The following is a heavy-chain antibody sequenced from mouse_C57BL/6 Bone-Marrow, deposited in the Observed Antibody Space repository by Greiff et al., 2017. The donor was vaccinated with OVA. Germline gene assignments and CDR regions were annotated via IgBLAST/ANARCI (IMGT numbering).Heavy chain of an antibody. CDR3: TRSDDGYYRYWFAY. CDR2: IDPETGGT. D-gene: IGHD2-3*01. CDR1: GYTFTDYE. V-gene: IGHV1-15*01. Sequence: LVESGAELVRPGASVTLSCKASGYTFTDYEMHWVKQTPVHGLEWIGAIDPETGGTAYNQKFKGKAILTADKSSSTAYMALRSLTSEDSAVYYCTRSDDGYYRYWFAYWGQGTLVTVSA. J-gene: IGHJ3*01.